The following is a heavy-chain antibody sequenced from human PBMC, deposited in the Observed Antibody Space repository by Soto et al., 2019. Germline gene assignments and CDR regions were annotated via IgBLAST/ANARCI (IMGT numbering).Heavy chain of an antibody. CDR2: ISGSTSGT. V-gene: IGHV3-23*01. Sequence: EVQLLESGGGLVQPGGSLRLSCAASGFAFSSYAMSWVRQAPGKGLEWVSSISGSTSGTYYADAVKGRFTISRDNSNNPLYLQMNSLRAEDTAVYYCAKDRGFVDRFDCWGQGALVTVSS. CDR1: GFAFSSYA. CDR3: AKDRGFVDRFDC. J-gene: IGHJ4*02. D-gene: IGHD3-16*02.